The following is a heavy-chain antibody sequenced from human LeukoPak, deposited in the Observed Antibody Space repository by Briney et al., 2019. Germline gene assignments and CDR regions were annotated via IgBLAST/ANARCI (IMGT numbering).Heavy chain of an antibody. Sequence: QTLSLTCAISGDSVSSNSAAWNCITPSPSIGLEWLGRTYCRSKWYNDYAVSVKSRITINPDTSKNQYSLQLNSVTPEDTAVYYCALMVQGVVRYWGQGTMVTVSS. CDR3: ALMVQGVVRY. CDR1: GDSVSSNSAA. D-gene: IGHD3-10*01. J-gene: IGHJ4*02. V-gene: IGHV6-1*01. CDR2: TYCRSKWYN.